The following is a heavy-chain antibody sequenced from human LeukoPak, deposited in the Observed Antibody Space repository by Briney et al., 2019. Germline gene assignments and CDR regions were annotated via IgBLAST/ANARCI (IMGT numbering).Heavy chain of an antibody. CDR2: INHSGST. V-gene: IGHV4-34*01. CDR1: GGSFSGYY. Sequence: PSETLSLTCAVYGGSFSGYYWSWIRQPPGKGLGWIGEINHSGSTNYNPSLKSRVTISVDTSKNQFSLKLSSVTAADTAVYYCARENSGYDATYNYYYNYGMDVWGQGTTVTVSS. J-gene: IGHJ6*02. D-gene: IGHD5-12*01. CDR3: ARENSGYDATYNYYYNYGMDV.